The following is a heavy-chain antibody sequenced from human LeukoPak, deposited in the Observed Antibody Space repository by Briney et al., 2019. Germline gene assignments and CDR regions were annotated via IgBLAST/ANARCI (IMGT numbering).Heavy chain of an antibody. Sequence: ASVKVSCKASGYTFTSYYMHWVRQAPGQGLEWMRIINPSGGSTSYAQKFQGRVTMTRDTSTSTVYMELSSLRSEDTAVYYCARDRDSSGWTNWFDPWGQGTLVTVSS. CDR3: ARDRDSSGWTNWFDP. V-gene: IGHV1-46*01. J-gene: IGHJ5*02. CDR2: INPSGGST. D-gene: IGHD6-19*01. CDR1: GYTFTSYY.